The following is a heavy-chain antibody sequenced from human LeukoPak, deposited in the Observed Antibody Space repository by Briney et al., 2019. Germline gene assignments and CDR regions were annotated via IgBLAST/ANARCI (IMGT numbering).Heavy chain of an antibody. D-gene: IGHD1-1*01. CDR1: GFIVSYSY. CDR2: ISGSGGST. V-gene: IGHV3-23*01. J-gene: IGHJ4*02. CDR3: AKDRTATGN. Sequence: GGSLRLSCAASGFIVSYSYMSWVRQAPGKGLEWVSAISGSGGSTYYADSVKGRFTISRDNSKNTLYLQMNSLRAEDTAVYYCAKDRTATGNWGQGTLVTVSS.